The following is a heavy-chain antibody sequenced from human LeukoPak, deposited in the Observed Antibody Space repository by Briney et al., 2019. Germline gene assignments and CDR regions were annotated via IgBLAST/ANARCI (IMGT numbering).Heavy chain of an antibody. D-gene: IGHD6-19*01. CDR1: GFTFSSYA. J-gene: IGHJ4*02. V-gene: IGHV3-30-3*01. CDR2: ISYDGSNK. CDR3: ARDGDSSGWYMIRYFDY. Sequence: PGGSLRLSCAASGFTFSSYAMSWVRQAPGKGLEWVAVISYDGSNKYYADSVKGRFTISRDNSKNTLYLQMNSLRAEDTAVYYCARDGDSSGWYMIRYFDYWGQGTLVTVSS.